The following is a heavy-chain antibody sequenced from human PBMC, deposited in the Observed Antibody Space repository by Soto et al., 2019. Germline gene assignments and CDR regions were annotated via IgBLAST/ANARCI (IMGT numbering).Heavy chain of an antibody. D-gene: IGHD2-15*01. CDR3: ARDPLVVVAALNWFDP. V-gene: IGHV3-7*05. J-gene: IGHJ5*02. CDR1: GFTFSSYW. Sequence: GGSLRLSCAASGFTFSSYWMSWVRQAPGKGLEWVANIKQDGSEKYYVDSVKGRFTISRDNAKNSLYLQMNSLRAEDTAVYYCARDPLVVVAALNWFDPWGQGTLVTVSS. CDR2: IKQDGSEK.